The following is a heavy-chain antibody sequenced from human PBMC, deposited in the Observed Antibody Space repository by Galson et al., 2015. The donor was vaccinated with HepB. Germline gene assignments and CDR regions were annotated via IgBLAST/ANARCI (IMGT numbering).Heavy chain of an antibody. V-gene: IGHV1-18*01. D-gene: IGHD3-9*01. CDR3: ARRVDEGDYDILTGYQPFLDY. Sequence: SVKVSCKAPGYTFTSYGISWVRQAPGQGLKWMGWISAYNSNTNYAQKLQGRVTMTTDTSTSTAYMELRSLRSDDTAVYYCARRVDEGDYDILTGYQPFLDYWGQGTLVTVSS. CDR2: ISAYNSNT. CDR1: GYTFTSYG. J-gene: IGHJ4*02.